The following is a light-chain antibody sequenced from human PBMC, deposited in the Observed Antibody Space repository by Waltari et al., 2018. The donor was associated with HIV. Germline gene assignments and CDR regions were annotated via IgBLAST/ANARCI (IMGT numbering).Light chain of an antibody. CDR2: GAA. Sequence: EVVLTQSPATVSVSPGGRVILSCRARQRVTKNLDWYQQKPGQAPRLVIFGAATRAAGGPARFTGRGSGTQFTLTISSLQSEDFAIYYCQQYHNYWTFGQGSK. CDR3: QQYHNYWT. J-gene: IGKJ1*01. V-gene: IGKV3-15*01. CDR1: QRVTKN.